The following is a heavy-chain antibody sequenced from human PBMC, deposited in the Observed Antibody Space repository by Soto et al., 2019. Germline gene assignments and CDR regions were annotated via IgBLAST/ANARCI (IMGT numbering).Heavy chain of an antibody. CDR1: GGSISRSSYF. J-gene: IGHJ4*02. V-gene: IGHV4-39*01. Sequence: QLQLQESGPGLVKPSETLSLTCTVSGGSISRSSYFWGWIRQPPGKGLEWIGSIYYSGNTYYNASLXSXAXIXXDTSKNQFSLKLSSVTAADTAVYYCATLWFGEGDYWGQGTLVTVSS. CDR2: IYYSGNT. CDR3: ATLWFGEGDY. D-gene: IGHD3-10*01.